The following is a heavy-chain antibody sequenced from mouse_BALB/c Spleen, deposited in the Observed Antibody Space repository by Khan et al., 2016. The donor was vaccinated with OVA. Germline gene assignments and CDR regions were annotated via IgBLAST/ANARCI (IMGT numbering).Heavy chain of an antibody. D-gene: IGHD1-1*01. CDR1: GFTFSTYG. Sequence: EVELVESGGDLVKPGGSLKLSCVASGFTFSTYGMSWVRQAPDKRLEWVATVSTGGTYTYYPDSVTGRFTISRDNAKNTLYLQMRGLRSEDTAMFFCTRLAYYYDSEGFAYWGQGTLVTVS. J-gene: IGHJ3*01. V-gene: IGHV5-6*01. CDR3: TRLAYYYDSEGFAY. CDR2: VSTGGTYT.